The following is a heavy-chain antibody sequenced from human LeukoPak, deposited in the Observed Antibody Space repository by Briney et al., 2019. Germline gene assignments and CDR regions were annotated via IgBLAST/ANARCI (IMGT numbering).Heavy chain of an antibody. D-gene: IGHD6-6*01. CDR2: IYYTGST. Sequence: PSETLSLTCAVSGASISGSGYYLGWIRQPPGKGLEWIGNIYYTGSTYYNASLQSRVTISVDTSKNQFSLKLSSVTAADTAVYYCARGHDRIAARRWGWFDPWGQGTLVTVSS. CDR3: ARGHDRIAARRWGWFDP. J-gene: IGHJ5*02. CDR1: GASISGSGYY. V-gene: IGHV4-39*07.